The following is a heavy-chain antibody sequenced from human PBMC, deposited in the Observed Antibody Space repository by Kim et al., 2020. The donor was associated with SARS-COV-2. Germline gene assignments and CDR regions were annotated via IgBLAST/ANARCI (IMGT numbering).Heavy chain of an antibody. V-gene: IGHV3-21*01. D-gene: IGHD2-21*02. Sequence: GGSLRLSCAASGFTFSSYSMNWVRQAPGKGLEWVSSISRSSSYINYADSVKGRFTISSDNAKNSLYLQMNSLRAEDTAVYYCARYPPYCGGDCYSNDAIEIWDQGTMVTIST. CDR2: ISRSSSYI. CDR1: GFTFSSYS. J-gene: IGHJ3*02. CDR3: ARYPPYCGGDCYSNDAIEI.